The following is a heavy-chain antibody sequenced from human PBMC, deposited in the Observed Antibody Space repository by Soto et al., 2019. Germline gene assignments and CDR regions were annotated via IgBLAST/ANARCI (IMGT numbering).Heavy chain of an antibody. Sequence: PGGSLRLSCAASGFTFSNYGMHWVRQAPGKGLEWVAIISYDGSKDYYADSVKGRFTISRDNSKNSLYLQMNSLRAEDTAVYYCAKDPAVKLFVPNYFDYWGQGT. CDR1: GFTFSNYG. J-gene: IGHJ4*02. V-gene: IGHV3-30*18. D-gene: IGHD3-10*01. CDR3: AKDPAVKLFVPNYFDY. CDR2: ISYDGSKD.